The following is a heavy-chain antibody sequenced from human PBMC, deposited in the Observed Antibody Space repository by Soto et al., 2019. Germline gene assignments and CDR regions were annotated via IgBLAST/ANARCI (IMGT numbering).Heavy chain of an antibody. CDR2: IYYSGST. CDR1: GGSISSGGYY. Sequence: SETLSLTCTVSGGSISSGGYYWSWIRQHPGKGLEWIGYIYYSGSTYYNPSLKSRVTISVDTSKNQFSLKLSSVTAADTAVYYSARETGPPNEGWFDPWGQGTLVTVSS. V-gene: IGHV4-31*03. J-gene: IGHJ5*02. CDR3: ARETGPPNEGWFDP. D-gene: IGHD1-1*01.